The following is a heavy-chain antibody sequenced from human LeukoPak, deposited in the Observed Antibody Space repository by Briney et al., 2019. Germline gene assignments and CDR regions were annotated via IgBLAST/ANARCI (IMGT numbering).Heavy chain of an antibody. CDR3: ARGYPSLIGNNWFDP. Sequence: SQTLSLTCTVSGGPISSGSYYWSWIRQPAGKGLEWIGRIYTSGSTNYNPSLKSRVTISVDTSKNQFSLKLSSVTAADTAVYYCARGYPSLIGNNWFDPWGQGTLVTVSS. D-gene: IGHD3-22*01. CDR1: GGPISSGSYY. V-gene: IGHV4-61*02. CDR2: IYTSGST. J-gene: IGHJ5*02.